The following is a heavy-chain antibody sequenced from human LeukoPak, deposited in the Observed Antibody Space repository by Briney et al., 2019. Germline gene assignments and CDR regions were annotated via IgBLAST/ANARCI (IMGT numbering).Heavy chain of an antibody. CDR3: ARANDYVWGSYRKEAQFDY. CDR2: INPSGGST. Sequence: GASVKVSCKASGYTFTSYYMHWVRQAPGQGLEWMGIINPSGGSTSYAQKFQGRVTITADKSTSTAYMELSSLRSEDTAVYYCARANDYVWGSYRKEAQFDYWGQGTLVTVSS. CDR1: GYTFTSYY. D-gene: IGHD3-16*01. V-gene: IGHV1-46*01. J-gene: IGHJ4*02.